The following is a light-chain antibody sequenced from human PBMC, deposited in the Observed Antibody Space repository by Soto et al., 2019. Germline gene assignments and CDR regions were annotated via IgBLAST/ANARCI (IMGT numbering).Light chain of an antibody. J-gene: IGKJ1*01. CDR2: GAS. V-gene: IGKV3-20*01. Sequence: EIVLTQSPGTLPFSPGAGISLSCRASQSISSIYFAWYQQKRGQAPRLLIYGASSRATGIPDRFSGSGSGTDFTLTISRLEPDDFAVYYCEYYGSSPRTFGQGTKVDIK. CDR3: EYYGSSPRT. CDR1: QSISSIY.